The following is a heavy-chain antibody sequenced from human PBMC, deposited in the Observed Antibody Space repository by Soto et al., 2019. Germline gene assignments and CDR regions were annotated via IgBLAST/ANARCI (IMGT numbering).Heavy chain of an antibody. CDR1: GFTFSDHY. CDR2: TRNKANSYST. D-gene: IGHD3-10*01. Sequence: EVQLVESGGGLVQPGGSLRLSCAASGFTFSDHYMDWVRQAPGQGLEWVGRTRNKANSYSTEYAASVRGRFTISRDESKSSLYLQMNSLQTEDTAVYYCVRTSHYGSGSWNFDYWGQGTLVTVSS. V-gene: IGHV3-72*01. CDR3: VRTSHYGSGSWNFDY. J-gene: IGHJ4*02.